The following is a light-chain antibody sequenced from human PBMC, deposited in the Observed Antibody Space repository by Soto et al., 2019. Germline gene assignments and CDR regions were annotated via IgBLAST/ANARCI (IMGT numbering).Light chain of an antibody. J-gene: IGKJ1*01. Sequence: DIQMTKYPSTLSASVGDRVTITCRASQSISSWLAWYQQKQGKAPKLLIYDASSLESGVPSRFSGTGSGTEFTLTIDSLQPDDFATYYCQQYNRYFKSFGQGTKVDIK. CDR3: QQYNRYFKS. V-gene: IGKV1-5*01. CDR2: DAS. CDR1: QSISSW.